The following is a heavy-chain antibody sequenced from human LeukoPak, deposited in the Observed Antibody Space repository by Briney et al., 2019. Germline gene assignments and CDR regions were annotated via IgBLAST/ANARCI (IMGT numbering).Heavy chain of an antibody. CDR3: ARVYGAGTYLFDY. Sequence: GGSLRLSCAASGLTLSDYYMSWIRQAPGKGLEWVSYISSSGSTIYYTDSVKGRFTISRDNAKNTLYLQMSSLRAEDTAVYYCARVYGAGTYLFDYWGQGTLVTVSS. CDR2: ISSSGSTI. D-gene: IGHD3-10*01. CDR1: GLTLSDYY. V-gene: IGHV3-11*01. J-gene: IGHJ4*02.